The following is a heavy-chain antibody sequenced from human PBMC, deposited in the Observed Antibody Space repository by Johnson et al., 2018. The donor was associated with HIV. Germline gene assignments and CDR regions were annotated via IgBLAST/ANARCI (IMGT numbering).Heavy chain of an antibody. D-gene: IGHD4-17*01. CDR1: GFTFSNYA. J-gene: IGHJ3*02. CDR3: ARGMTTVTNHDAFDI. V-gene: IGHV3-30-3*01. CDR2: ISYDGSHK. Sequence: QVQLVESGGVVVQPGRSLRLSCAASGFTFSNYAIHWVRQAPGKGLEWVTVISYDGSHKYYADSVKGRFTISRDNSKNTLYLQMNSLRAEDTAVYYCARGMTTVTNHDAFDIWGQGTMVTVSS.